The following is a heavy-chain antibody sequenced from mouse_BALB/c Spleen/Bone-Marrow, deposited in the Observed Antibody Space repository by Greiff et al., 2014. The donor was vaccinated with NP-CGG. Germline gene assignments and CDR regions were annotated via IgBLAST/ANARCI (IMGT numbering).Heavy chain of an antibody. D-gene: IGHD1-1*02. J-gene: IGHJ1*01. Sequence: EVKLQESGPELVKPGASVKMSCKASGYTFTTYVMHWVKQRPGQGLEWIGYVNPYNDGTKYNEKFKGKATLTSDRSSSTAYMELSSLTSEDSAVYYCARNYGHWYFDVWGAGTTVTVSS. CDR3: ARNYGHWYFDV. V-gene: IGHV1-14*01. CDR2: VNPYNDGT. CDR1: GYTFTTYV.